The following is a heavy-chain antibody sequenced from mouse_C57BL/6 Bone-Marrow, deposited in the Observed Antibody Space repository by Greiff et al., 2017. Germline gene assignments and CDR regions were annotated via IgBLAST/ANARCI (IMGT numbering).Heavy chain of an antibody. Sequence: QVQLQQPGAELVKPGASVKLSCKASGYTFTSYWMQWVKQRPGQGLEWIGEIDPSDSYTNYNQKFKGKATLTVDTSSSTAYMQLSSLTSGDSAVYYCGRSEDYYGSSRYWYFDVWGTGTTVTVSS. CDR3: GRSEDYYGSSRYWYFDV. V-gene: IGHV1-50*01. J-gene: IGHJ1*03. CDR1: GYTFTSYW. D-gene: IGHD1-1*01. CDR2: IDPSDSYT.